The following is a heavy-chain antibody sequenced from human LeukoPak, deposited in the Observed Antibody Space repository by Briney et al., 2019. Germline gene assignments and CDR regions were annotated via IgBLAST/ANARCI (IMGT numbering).Heavy chain of an antibody. D-gene: IGHD5-12*01. CDR1: GGSFSGYY. Sequence: SETLSLTCAVYGGSFSGYYWSWIRQPPGKGLEWIGEINHSGSTNYNPSLKSRVTISVDTSNNQFSLKLSSVTAADTAVYYCARGNSGYDPSRMDVWGQGTTVTVSS. J-gene: IGHJ6*02. CDR3: ARGNSGYDPSRMDV. CDR2: INHSGST. V-gene: IGHV4-34*01.